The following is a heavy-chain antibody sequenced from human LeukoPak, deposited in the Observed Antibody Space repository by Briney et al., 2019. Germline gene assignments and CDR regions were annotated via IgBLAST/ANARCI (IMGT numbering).Heavy chain of an antibody. V-gene: IGHV1-69*13. CDR2: IIPIFGTA. D-gene: IGHD2-21*01. CDR1: GGTFSSYA. J-gene: IGHJ4*02. CDR3: ARSSYCGGDCYSPDY. Sequence: ASVKVSCKASGGTFSSYAISWVRQAPGQGLEWMGGIIPIFGTANYAQKFQGRVTITADESTSTAYMELSSLRSEGTAVYYCARSSYCGGDCYSPDYWGQGTLVTVSS.